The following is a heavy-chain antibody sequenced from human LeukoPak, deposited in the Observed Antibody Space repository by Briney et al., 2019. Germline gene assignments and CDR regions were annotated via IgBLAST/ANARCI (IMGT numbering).Heavy chain of an antibody. CDR1: GGFMSNYY. V-gene: IGHV4-59*01. CDR2: INYSGST. CDR3: SRGGSAWSWYLGL. D-gene: IGHD6-19*01. J-gene: IGHJ2*01. Sequence: PSETLSLICSVSGGFMSNYYWSWIRQPPGKGLEYIGYINYSGSTNYNPSFESRVTFSVNTSKKQSSMTLSSVAAADTAVYYWSRGGSAWSWYLGLWGRGTLITVSS.